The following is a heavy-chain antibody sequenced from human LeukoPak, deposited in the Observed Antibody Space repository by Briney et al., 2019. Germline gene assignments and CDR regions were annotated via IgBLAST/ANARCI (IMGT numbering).Heavy chain of an antibody. CDR2: INPRDGGT. D-gene: IGHD2-15*01. J-gene: IGHJ4*02. CDR3: AREGNGLLSKDLDY. V-gene: IGHV1-2*02. Sequence: GASVKVSCKGSGYTFTDYYLHWVRQAPGQGLEWAGYINPRDGGTSSPPNFRGRVTMTTDASSSTVYMELSRLTSDDTAIYYCAREGNGLLSKDLDYWGQGTLVTVSS. CDR1: GYTFTDYY.